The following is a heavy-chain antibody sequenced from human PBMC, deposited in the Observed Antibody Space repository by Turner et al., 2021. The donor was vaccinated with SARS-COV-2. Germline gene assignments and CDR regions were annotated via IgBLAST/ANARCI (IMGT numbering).Heavy chain of an antibody. CDR3: AKNYGFYWYFDL. CDR1: GFTFSSYA. D-gene: IGHD1-7*01. V-gene: IGHV3-23*01. J-gene: IGHJ2*01. Sequence: EVQLLESGGGLVQPGGSLRLSCAASGFTFSSYAIRWVRQAPGKGLEWVSAISGSGGSTYYADSVKGRFTISRDTSKNTLYLQMNSLRAEDTAVYYCAKNYGFYWYFDLWGRGTLVTVSS. CDR2: ISGSGGST.